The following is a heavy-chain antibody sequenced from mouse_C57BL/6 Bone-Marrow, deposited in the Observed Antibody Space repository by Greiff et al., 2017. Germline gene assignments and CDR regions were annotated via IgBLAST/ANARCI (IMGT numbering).Heavy chain of an antibody. Sequence: EVQGVESGGGLVQPGGSMKLSCAASGFTFSDAWMDWVRQSPEKGLEWVAEIRNKANNHATYYAESVKGRFTISRDDSKSSVYLQMNSLRAEDTGIYYCTRNGYYVGGMDDWGQGTSVTVSS. CDR3: TRNGYYVGGMDD. CDR1: GFTFSDAW. CDR2: IRNKANNHAT. J-gene: IGHJ4*01. V-gene: IGHV6-6*01. D-gene: IGHD2-3*01.